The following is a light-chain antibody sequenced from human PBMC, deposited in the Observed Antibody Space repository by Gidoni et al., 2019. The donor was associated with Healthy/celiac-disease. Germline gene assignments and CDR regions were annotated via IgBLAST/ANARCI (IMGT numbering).Light chain of an antibody. CDR3: QQYNSYPYT. J-gene: IGKJ2*01. Sequence: DIKMTQSPSTLSTSVGDRVTITCRASQSISSWLAWYQQKPGKAPKLLIYDVSSLESGVPSRFSGSGSGTEFTLTISSLQPDDFATYYCQQYNSYPYTFGQGTKLEIK. CDR1: QSISSW. V-gene: IGKV1-5*01. CDR2: DVS.